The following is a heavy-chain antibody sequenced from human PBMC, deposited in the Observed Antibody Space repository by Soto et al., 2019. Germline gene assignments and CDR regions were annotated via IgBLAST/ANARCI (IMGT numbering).Heavy chain of an antibody. CDR1: RYTFTCYY. V-gene: IGHV1-2*04. Sequence: GTSVKVSCKASRYTFTCYYIHWVRQAPGQGLEWMGWINPNSGGTNYAQKFQGWVTMTRDTSISTAYMELSRLRSGDTAVYYCARDHASITGTTSFDYWGQATLVTVSS. CDR2: INPNSGGT. CDR3: ARDHASITGTTSFDY. D-gene: IGHD1-20*01. J-gene: IGHJ4*02.